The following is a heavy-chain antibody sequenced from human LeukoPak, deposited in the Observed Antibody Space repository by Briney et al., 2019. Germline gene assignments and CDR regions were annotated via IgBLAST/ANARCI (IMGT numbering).Heavy chain of an antibody. Sequence: PSETLSLTRTVSGGSISSYYWSWIRQPPGKGLEWIGYIYYSGSTNYNPSLKSRVTISVDTSKNQFSLKVTSVTAADTAVFYCARLANYDFWRGPYPLDAFDIWGQGAMVTVSS. CDR1: GGSISSYY. D-gene: IGHD3-3*01. J-gene: IGHJ3*02. CDR2: IYYSGST. CDR3: ARLANYDFWRGPYPLDAFDI. V-gene: IGHV4-59*08.